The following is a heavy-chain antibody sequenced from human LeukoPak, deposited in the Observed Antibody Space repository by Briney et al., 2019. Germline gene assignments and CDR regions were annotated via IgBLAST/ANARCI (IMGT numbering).Heavy chain of an antibody. CDR3: ARDPVSG. CDR2: IKQDGSEK. D-gene: IGHD6-19*01. J-gene: IGHJ4*02. Sequence: GGSLILSCAASGFTLSSYWMSWVRQAPGKGLEWVANIKQDGSEKYYVDSVKGRFTISRDNAKNSLYLQMNSLRAEDTAVYYCARDPVSGWGQGTLVTVSS. CDR1: GFTLSSYW. V-gene: IGHV3-7*01.